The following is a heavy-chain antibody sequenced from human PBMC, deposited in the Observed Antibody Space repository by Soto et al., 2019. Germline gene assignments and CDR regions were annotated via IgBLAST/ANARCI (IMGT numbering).Heavy chain of an antibody. Sequence: AETLSLTCAVYGGSFSGYYWSWISQPPGKGLEWIGEINHSGSTNYNPSLKSRVTISVDTSKNQFSLKLSSVTAADTAVYYCARERLVPGSSTSCYRKVLDVWGKGTTVTVSS. CDR3: ARERLVPGSSTSCYRKVLDV. J-gene: IGHJ6*04. CDR2: INHSGST. D-gene: IGHD2-2*01. V-gene: IGHV4-34*01. CDR1: GGSFSGYY.